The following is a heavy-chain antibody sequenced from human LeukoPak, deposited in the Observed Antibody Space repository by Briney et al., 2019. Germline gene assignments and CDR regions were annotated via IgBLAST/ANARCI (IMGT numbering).Heavy chain of an antibody. V-gene: IGHV3-64*01. CDR3: ARGRYFDWLSEPQTSQQYYYYGMDV. CDR2: ISSNGGST. CDR1: GFTFSSYA. D-gene: IGHD3-9*01. Sequence: PPGGYLRLSCAASGFTFSSYAMHSVRQAPGKGLEYVSAISSNGGSTYYATSVKGRFPFSSDNSNNTLYRKRGSPRAEDMAVYYCARGRYFDWLSEPQTSQQYYYYGMDVWGQGTTVTVSS. J-gene: IGHJ6*02.